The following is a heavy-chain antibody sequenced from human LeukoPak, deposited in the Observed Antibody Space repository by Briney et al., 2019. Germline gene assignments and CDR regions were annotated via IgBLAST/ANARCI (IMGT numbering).Heavy chain of an antibody. V-gene: IGHV3-48*03. CDR2: ISRSGNTI. CDR1: GLTFSSYE. CDR3: AREVAAMVMYYGMDV. D-gene: IGHD5-18*01. Sequence: GGSLRLSCAASGLTFSSYEMNWVRQAPGKGLEWVSYISRSGNTIFYADSVKGRFTISRDNAKNSLYLQMNSLRAEDMAVYYCAREVAAMVMYYGMDVWGKGTTVTVSS. J-gene: IGHJ6*04.